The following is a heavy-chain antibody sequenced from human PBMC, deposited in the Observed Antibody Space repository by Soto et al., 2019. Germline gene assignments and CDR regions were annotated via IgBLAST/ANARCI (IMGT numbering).Heavy chain of an antibody. J-gene: IGHJ4*02. V-gene: IGHV3-23*01. CDR3: AKDRYRVYATGALHDY. D-gene: IGHD2-8*01. CDR2: ISGSGGST. Sequence: GGSLRLSCAASGFTFSSYAMSWVRQAPGKGLEWVSAISGSGGSTYYADSVKGRFTISRDNSKNTLYLQMNSLRAEDTAVYYCAKDRYRVYATGALHDYWGQGTLVTVSS. CDR1: GFTFSSYA.